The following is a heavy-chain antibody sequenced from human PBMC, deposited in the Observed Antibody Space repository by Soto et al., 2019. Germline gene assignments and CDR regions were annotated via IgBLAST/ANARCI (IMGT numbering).Heavy chain of an antibody. J-gene: IGHJ4*02. CDR2: XRSKDXSYAT. Sequence: XXSLRLSCAASRFTFSGSAMHWVRQASGKWLEWVGRXRSKDXSYATEYAESXXGRFTISXXDSKNTAYMQMNSMKTEDTAVYYCTRGGSYFDYCGQGTLVTVSS. CDR3: TRGGSYFDY. CDR1: RFTFSGSA. D-gene: IGHD1-26*01. V-gene: IGHV3-73*01.